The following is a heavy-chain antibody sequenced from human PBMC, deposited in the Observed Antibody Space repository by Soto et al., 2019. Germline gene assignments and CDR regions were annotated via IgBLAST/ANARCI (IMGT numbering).Heavy chain of an antibody. CDR1: GYTFTSYA. Sequence: ASVNVSCKASGYTFTSYAMHWVRQAPGQRLEWMGWINAGNGNTKYSQKFQGRVTITRDTSASTAYMELSSLRSEDTAVYYCARDLDDYYYYGMDVWGQGTTVTVSS. V-gene: IGHV1-3*01. CDR2: INAGNGNT. J-gene: IGHJ6*02. CDR3: ARDLDDYYYYGMDV.